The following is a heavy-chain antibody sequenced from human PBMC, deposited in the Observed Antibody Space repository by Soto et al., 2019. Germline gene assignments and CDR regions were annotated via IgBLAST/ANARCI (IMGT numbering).Heavy chain of an antibody. V-gene: IGHV1-3*01. J-gene: IGHJ3*02. D-gene: IGHD3-22*01. CDR1: GYTFSSYA. CDR3: AREMYYYDSSGYSHNAFDI. Sequence: QVHLVQSGAEVKKPGASVKVSCQASGYTFSSYALHWVRQAPGQSLEWMGWINAGYGNTKYSQKSQGRVTITRDTAATTAYMELISLRFEDTAVYYCAREMYYYDSSGYSHNAFDIWGQGTMVTVSS. CDR2: INAGYGNT.